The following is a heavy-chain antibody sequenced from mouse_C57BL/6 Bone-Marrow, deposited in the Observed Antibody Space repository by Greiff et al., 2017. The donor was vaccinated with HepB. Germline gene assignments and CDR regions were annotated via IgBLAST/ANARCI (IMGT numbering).Heavy chain of an antibody. Sequence: VQLQQSGAELVRPGASVKLSCTASGFNIKDDYMHWVKQRPEQGLEWIGWIDPENGDTEYASKFQGKATITADTSSNTAYLQLSSLTSEDTAVYYCTTEVYGSSYRVYFDNWGQGTTLTVSS. CDR1: GFNIKDDY. J-gene: IGHJ2*01. D-gene: IGHD1-1*01. V-gene: IGHV14-4*01. CDR3: TTEVYGSSYRVYFDN. CDR2: IDPENGDT.